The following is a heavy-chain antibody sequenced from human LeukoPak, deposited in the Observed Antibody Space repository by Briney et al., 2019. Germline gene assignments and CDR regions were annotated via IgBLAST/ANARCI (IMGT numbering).Heavy chain of an antibody. CDR3: ARDCSGGSCYGAFDI. V-gene: IGHV4-30-4*08. D-gene: IGHD2-15*01. CDR1: GGSISNYY. Sequence: SETLSLTCTVSGGSISNYYWSWIRQPPGKGLEWIGYIYDSGSTYYNPSLKSRITISVDTSENRFSLKLSSVTATDTAVYYCARDCSGGSCYGAFDIWGQGTMVTVSS. J-gene: IGHJ3*02. CDR2: IYDSGST.